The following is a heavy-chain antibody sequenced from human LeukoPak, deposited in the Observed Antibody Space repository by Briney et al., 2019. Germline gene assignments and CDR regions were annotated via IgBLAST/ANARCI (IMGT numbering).Heavy chain of an antibody. CDR3: AREGGGYCSSTSCYLDY. CDR2: IKQDGSEK. D-gene: IGHD2-2*01. Sequence: PGGSLRLSCAASGFTFSSYWMSWVRQAPGKGLEWVANIKQDGSEKYYVDSVKGRFTISRDNAKNSLYLQMNSLRAEDTAVYYRAREGGGYCSSTSCYLDYWGQGTLVTVSS. J-gene: IGHJ4*02. V-gene: IGHV3-7*01. CDR1: GFTFSSYW.